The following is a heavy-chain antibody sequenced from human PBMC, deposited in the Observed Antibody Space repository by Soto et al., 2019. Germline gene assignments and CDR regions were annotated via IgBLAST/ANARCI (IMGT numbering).Heavy chain of an antibody. V-gene: IGHV3-11*01. J-gene: IGHJ6*02. CDR1: GFTFSDYY. CDR2: MSGSGDAI. Sequence: PGGSLRLSCTTSGFTFSDYYMTWVRQAPGKGLEWISYMSGSGDAIYYADSVKGRFTISRDNAKNSLHLEMNSLRVEDTAMYYCVRGNFYYGMDVWGQGTMVTVSS. CDR3: VRGNFYYGMDV.